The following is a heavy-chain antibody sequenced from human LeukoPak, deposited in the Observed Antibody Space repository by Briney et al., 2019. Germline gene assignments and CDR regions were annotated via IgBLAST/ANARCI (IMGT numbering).Heavy chain of an antibody. CDR1: GFTFSTYS. J-gene: IGHJ6*03. CDR2: IDSDSPTI. CDR3: ARDPYSGSYGDYYYYYMDV. V-gene: IGHV3-48*02. D-gene: IGHD1-26*01. Sequence: PGGSLRLSCAASGFTFSTYSMNWVRQVPGKGLEWVSYIDSDSPTIYYADSVKGRFTISRDNAKNSLYLQMNSLRDEDTAVYYCARDPYSGSYGDYYYYYMDVWGKGTTVTISS.